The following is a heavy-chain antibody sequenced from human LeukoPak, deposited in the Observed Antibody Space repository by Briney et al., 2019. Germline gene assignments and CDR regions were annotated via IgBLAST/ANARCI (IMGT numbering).Heavy chain of an antibody. CDR1: GGPISSYY. J-gene: IGHJ6*03. Sequence: PSETLSLTCTVSGGPISSYYWSWIRQPAGKGLEWIGRIYTSGSTNYNPSLKSRVTMSVDTSKNQFSLKLSSVTAADTAVYYCAREIMASSGYHPTLDYYYMDVWGKGTTVTVSS. CDR3: AREIMASSGYHPTLDYYYMDV. V-gene: IGHV4-4*07. CDR2: IYTSGST. D-gene: IGHD3-22*01.